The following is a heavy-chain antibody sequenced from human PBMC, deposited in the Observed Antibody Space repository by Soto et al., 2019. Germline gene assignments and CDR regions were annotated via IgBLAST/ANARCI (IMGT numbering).Heavy chain of an antibody. J-gene: IGHJ4*02. Sequence: GGSLRLSCVVSGFSFSSYWMHWVRQAPGKGLVWVSRVNSDGSYINYADSVKGRFTTSRDNAKNMLYLQMHSLRVEDTALYYCVTGWSEYWGQGTLVTVYS. CDR1: GFSFSSYW. CDR2: VNSDGSYI. D-gene: IGHD2-8*01. CDR3: VTGWSEY. V-gene: IGHV3-74*01.